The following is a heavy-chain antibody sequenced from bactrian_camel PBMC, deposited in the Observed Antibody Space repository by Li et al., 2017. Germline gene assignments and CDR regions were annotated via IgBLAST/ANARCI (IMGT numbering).Heavy chain of an antibody. CDR1: GFSFVMFH. Sequence: HVQLVESGGGSVQPGGSLRLSCAASGFSFVMFHTSWVRQAPGEHLQWVASIYADGSETQYHWSVKGRFTISRDNAKNTVYLQMNNLQPEDTARYYCAKGFYSTADSLGHKVRGQGTQVTVS. D-gene: IGHD2*01. V-gene: IGHV3S7*01. J-gene: IGHJ4*01. CDR2: IYADGSET.